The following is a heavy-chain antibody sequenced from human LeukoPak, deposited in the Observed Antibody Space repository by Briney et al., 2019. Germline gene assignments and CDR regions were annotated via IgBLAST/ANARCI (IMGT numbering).Heavy chain of an antibody. D-gene: IGHD2-21*01. Sequence: GGSLRLSCVVSGFTFSSNHMDWVRQAPGKGLEWVSIIYNGGSTNYADSVKGRFTISRDTSKNTVVLQMDSLRAEDTAVYYCVRRTPNAIDFDSWGQGTLVTVSS. CDR2: IYNGGST. CDR1: GFTFSSNH. J-gene: IGHJ5*01. V-gene: IGHV3-66*01. CDR3: VRRTPNAIDFDS.